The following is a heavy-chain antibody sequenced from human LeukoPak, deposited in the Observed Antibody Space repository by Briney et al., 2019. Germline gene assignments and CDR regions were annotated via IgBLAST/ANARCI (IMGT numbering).Heavy chain of an antibody. CDR3: AKDPNCSSTSCYDY. CDR2: ISYDGSNK. V-gene: IGHV3-30*18. CDR1: GFTFSSYG. D-gene: IGHD2-2*01. J-gene: IGHJ4*02. Sequence: GRSLRLSCAASGFTFSSYGMHWVRQAPGKWRGWVAVISYDGSNKYYADSVKGRFTISRDNSKNTLYLQMNSLRAEDTAVYYCAKDPNCSSTSCYDYWGQGTLVTVSS.